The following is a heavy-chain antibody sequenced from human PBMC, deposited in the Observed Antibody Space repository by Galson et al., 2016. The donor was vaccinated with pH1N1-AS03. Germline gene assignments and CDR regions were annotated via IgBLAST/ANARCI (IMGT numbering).Heavy chain of an antibody. CDR1: GGTFNNFA. V-gene: IGHV1-69*13. Sequence: SVKVSCKASGGTFNNFAISWVRQAPGQGLEWLGRIILVFGTTNYAQKIQGRVMITADESTSTAYMEPSSLRFDDTAVYYCAGYHGVGNGAFDIWGRGTLVTVTS. CDR3: AGYHGVGNGAFDI. D-gene: IGHD3-10*01. CDR2: IILVFGTT. J-gene: IGHJ3*02.